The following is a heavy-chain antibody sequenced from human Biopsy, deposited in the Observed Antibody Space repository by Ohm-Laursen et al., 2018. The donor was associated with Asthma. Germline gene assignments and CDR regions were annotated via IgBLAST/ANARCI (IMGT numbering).Heavy chain of an antibody. CDR3: ARAQDYYDSRGYYRSFDY. V-gene: IGHV4-31*03. D-gene: IGHD3-22*01. CDR1: YGSITSGGYY. J-gene: IGHJ4*02. Sequence: TLSLTCTVSYGSITSGGYYWTWIRQHPGKGLEWIGFTYYSGSTYYDPSPKSRVSISIDTSKNQFSLKLSSVTAADTAVYYCARAQDYYDSRGYYRSFDYWGQGTLVTVSS. CDR2: TYYSGST.